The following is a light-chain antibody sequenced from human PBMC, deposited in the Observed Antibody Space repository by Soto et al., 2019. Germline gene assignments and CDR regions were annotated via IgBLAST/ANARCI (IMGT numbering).Light chain of an antibody. CDR1: QDIRTS. CDR2: DAS. V-gene: IGKV1-33*01. CDR3: QQYDILYT. J-gene: IGKJ2*01. Sequence: DIQMTQSPSSLSASVGDRVTIACRASQDIRTSLNWYQQKPGKAPKLLIFDASRLEIGVPSRFSGSGSGTDFTFTISSLQPEDVATYYCQQYDILYTFGQGTKLEIK.